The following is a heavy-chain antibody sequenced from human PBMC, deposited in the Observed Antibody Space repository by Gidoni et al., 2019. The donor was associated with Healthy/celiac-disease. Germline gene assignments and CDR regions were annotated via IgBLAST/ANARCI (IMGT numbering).Heavy chain of an antibody. Sequence: QVQLVESGGGVVQPGRSLRLSCAASGFTFSSYAMHWVRQAPGKGLEWVAVIAYDGSNKYYADSVKGRFTISRDNSKNTLYLQMNSLRAEDTAVYYCARGEAVALGWFDPWGQGTLVTVSS. D-gene: IGHD6-19*01. CDR3: ARGEAVALGWFDP. CDR2: IAYDGSNK. V-gene: IGHV3-30-3*01. CDR1: GFTFSSYA. J-gene: IGHJ5*02.